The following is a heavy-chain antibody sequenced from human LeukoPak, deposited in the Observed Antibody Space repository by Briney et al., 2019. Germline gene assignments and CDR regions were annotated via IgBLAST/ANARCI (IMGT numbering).Heavy chain of an antibody. CDR1: AFTFGSYW. Sequence: GGSLRLSCAASAFTFGSYWMTWVRQAPGKGLEWVANINRDGSKNHFVDSVKGRFTISRDNAKNFLYLQMNSLRAEDTAVYFCARDSSPYCGDDCYFDAFDLWGQGTMVTVSS. V-gene: IGHV3-7*03. D-gene: IGHD2-21*02. J-gene: IGHJ3*01. CDR3: ARDSSPYCGDDCYFDAFDL. CDR2: INRDGSKN.